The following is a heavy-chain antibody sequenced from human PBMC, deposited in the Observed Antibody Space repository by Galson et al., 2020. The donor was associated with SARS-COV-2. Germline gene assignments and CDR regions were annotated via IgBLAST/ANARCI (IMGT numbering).Heavy chain of an antibody. CDR1: GGSISSGNYY. J-gene: IGHJ3*02. Sequence: SETLSLTCTVSGGSISSGNYYWTWIRPSVGKGLEWIGRIYTGGNTNYNPSLKSRVTISLDTSKNQFSLKLSSVPATDTAVYYCARDPLIAAAPNAFDIWGQGTTVTVSS. V-gene: IGHV4-61*02. CDR2: IYTGGNT. CDR3: ARDPLIAAAPNAFDI. D-gene: IGHD6-13*01.